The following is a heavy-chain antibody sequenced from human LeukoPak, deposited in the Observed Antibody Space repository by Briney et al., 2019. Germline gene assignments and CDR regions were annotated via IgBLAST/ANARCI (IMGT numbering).Heavy chain of an antibody. Sequence: RASVKVSCKVSGYTLAELSMHWVRQAPGKGLEWMGGFDPEDGETIYAQKLQGRVTMTTDTSTSTAYMELSSLRSEDTAVYYCARAPSYGDQPTGFQHWGQGTLVTVSS. J-gene: IGHJ1*01. CDR3: ARAPSYGDQPTGFQH. CDR2: FDPEDGET. D-gene: IGHD4-17*01. CDR1: GYTLAELS. V-gene: IGHV1-24*01.